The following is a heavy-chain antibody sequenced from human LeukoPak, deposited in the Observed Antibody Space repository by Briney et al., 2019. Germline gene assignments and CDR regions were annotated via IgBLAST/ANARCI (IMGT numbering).Heavy chain of an antibody. CDR3: ARVIYVWSGESRYYFDY. CDR2: IYHSGST. D-gene: IGHD3-10*01. CDR1: GYSISSGYY. J-gene: IGHJ4*02. Sequence: SETLSLTCAVSGYSISSGYYWGWIRQPPGKGLEWIGSIYHSGSTYYNPSLKSRVTISVDTSKNQFSLKLSSVTAADTAVYYCARVIYVWSGESRYYFDYWGQGTLVTVSS. V-gene: IGHV4-38-2*01.